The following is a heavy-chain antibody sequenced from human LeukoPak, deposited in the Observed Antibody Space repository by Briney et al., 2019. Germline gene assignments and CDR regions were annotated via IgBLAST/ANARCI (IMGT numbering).Heavy chain of an antibody. CDR2: INHSGST. D-gene: IGHD6-13*01. J-gene: IGHJ4*02. CDR1: GGSFSGYY. CDR3: ARGRYSSSLFDY. Sequence: LETLSLTCAVYGGSFSGYYWSWIRQPPGKGLEWIGEINHSGSTNYNPSLKSRVTISVDTSKNRFSLKLSSVTAADTAVYYCARGRYSSSLFDYWGQGTLVTVSS. V-gene: IGHV4-34*01.